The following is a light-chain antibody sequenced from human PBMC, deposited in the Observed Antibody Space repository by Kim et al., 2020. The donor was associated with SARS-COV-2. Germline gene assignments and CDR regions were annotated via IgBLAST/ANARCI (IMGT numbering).Light chain of an antibody. J-gene: IGKJ4*01. CDR1: QTVPSNY. V-gene: IGKV3-20*01. Sequence: EIVLTQSPGTLSLSAGEGATLSCRASQTVPSNYLAWYQQRLGQAPRLLIYGASSRATGIPDRFRGSGSGTDFILTISRLEPEDFAVYYCQQYGTSPLTFGGGTKVDIK. CDR3: QQYGTSPLT. CDR2: GAS.